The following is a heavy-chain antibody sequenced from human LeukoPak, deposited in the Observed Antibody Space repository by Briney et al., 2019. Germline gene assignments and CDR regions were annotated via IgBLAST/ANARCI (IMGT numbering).Heavy chain of an antibody. CDR1: GFTFSSYA. CDR2: ISGSGGST. D-gene: IGHD3-22*01. Sequence: PGGSLRLSCAASGFTFSSYAMSWVRQAPGKGLEWVSAISGSGGSTYYADSVKGRFTISRDNSKNTLYLQMNSLRAEDTAVYYCANSFDSSGYKGYFDYWGQGTLVTVSS. CDR3: ANSFDSSGYKGYFDY. V-gene: IGHV3-23*01. J-gene: IGHJ4*02.